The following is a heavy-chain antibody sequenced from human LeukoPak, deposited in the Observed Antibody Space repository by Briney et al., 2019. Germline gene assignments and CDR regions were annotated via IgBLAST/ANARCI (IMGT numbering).Heavy chain of an antibody. V-gene: IGHV3-11*05. CDR1: GFTFSDYY. Sequence: PAGSLRLSCAASGFTFSDYYMSWIRQAPGKGLEGVSYISSSSSYTNYADSVKGRFTISRDNAKNSLYLKMNSLRAEDTAVYYCARVSGIAAAGPINWFDPWGQGTLVTVSS. D-gene: IGHD6-13*01. J-gene: IGHJ5*02. CDR2: ISSSSSYT. CDR3: ARVSGIAAAGPINWFDP.